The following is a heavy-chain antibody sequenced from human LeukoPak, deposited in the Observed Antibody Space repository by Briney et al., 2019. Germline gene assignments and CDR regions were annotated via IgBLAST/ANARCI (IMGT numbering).Heavy chain of an antibody. CDR1: GFTFSSYS. CDR3: ARDGGSGNPGADY. D-gene: IGHD2-15*01. CDR2: IQVDGSEK. Sequence: GGSLRLSCAASGFTFSSYSMNWVRQAPGKGLEWVANIQVDGSEKYYVDSVKGRFTISRDNAKNSLYLQMNSLRVEDTAVYYCARDGGSGNPGADYWGQGTLVTVSS. V-gene: IGHV3-7*01. J-gene: IGHJ4*02.